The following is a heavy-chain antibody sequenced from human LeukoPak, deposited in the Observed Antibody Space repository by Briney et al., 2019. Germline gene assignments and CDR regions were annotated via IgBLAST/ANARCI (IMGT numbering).Heavy chain of an antibody. Sequence: GGSLRLSCAASGFTFSSYAMHWVRQAPGKGLEWVAVISYDGSNKYYADSVKGRFTISRDNSKNTLYLQMNSLRAEDTAVYYCARDAVAGLATRGWYFDLWGRGTLVTVSS. V-gene: IGHV3-30-3*01. J-gene: IGHJ2*01. CDR3: ARDAVAGLATRGWYFDL. CDR2: ISYDGSNK. D-gene: IGHD5-12*01. CDR1: GFTFSSYA.